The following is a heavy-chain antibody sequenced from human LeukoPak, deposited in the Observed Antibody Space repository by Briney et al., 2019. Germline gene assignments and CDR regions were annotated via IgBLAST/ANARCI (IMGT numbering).Heavy chain of an antibody. CDR3: ARYCSSTNCYHWYFDL. CDR2: IYTSGST. Sequence: SETLSLTCTVSGGSISSYYWSWIRQPAGRGLEWIGRIYTSGSTNYNPSHESRVTMSVDTSKNQFSLRLSSVTAADTAVYYCARYCSSTNCYHWYFDLWGRGTLVTVSS. J-gene: IGHJ2*01. D-gene: IGHD2-2*01. CDR1: GGSISSYY. V-gene: IGHV4-4*07.